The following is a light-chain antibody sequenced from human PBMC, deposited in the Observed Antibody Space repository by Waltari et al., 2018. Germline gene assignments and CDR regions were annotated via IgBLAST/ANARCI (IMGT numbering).Light chain of an antibody. CDR1: SSDIGTYDY. CDR3: FSYAGVRV. CDR2: EVN. J-gene: IGLJ3*02. V-gene: IGLV2-23*02. Sequence: QSALTQPVSVSGSPGQSITISCTGSSSDIGTYDYVSWYQQHPGRAPKLMIYEVNKRPSVVSNRFSGSKSGNTASLTISGLQAEDEGDYYCFSYAGVRVFGGGTKLTVL.